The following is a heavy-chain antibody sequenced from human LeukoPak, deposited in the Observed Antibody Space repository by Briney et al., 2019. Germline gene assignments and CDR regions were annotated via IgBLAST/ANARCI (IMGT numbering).Heavy chain of an antibody. J-gene: IGHJ4*01. CDR3: AGDYIWGRLF. V-gene: IGHV3-7*01. CDR2: INQDGCEK. CDR1: GFTFSSYW. Sequence: GGSLRLSCVASGFTFSSYWMSWVRQAPGKGLEWVASINQDGCEKYYVDSVKGRFTVSRDNAKNTLFLEMNSLRDEDTAVYYCAGDYIWGRLFWGQGTLVTVSS. D-gene: IGHD3-16*01.